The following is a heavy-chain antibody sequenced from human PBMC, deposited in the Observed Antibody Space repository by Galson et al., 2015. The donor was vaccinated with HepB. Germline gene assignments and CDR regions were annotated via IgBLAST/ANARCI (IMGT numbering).Heavy chain of an antibody. Sequence: SLRLSCAASGFTFGDYAMSWVRQAPGKGLEWVGFIRSKAYGGTTEYAASVKGRFTISRDDSKSIAYLQMNSLKTEDTAVYYCTRGPVGATIADYYWGQGTLVTVSS. D-gene: IGHD1-26*01. CDR1: GFTFGDYA. CDR3: TRGPVGATIADYY. CDR2: IRSKAYGGTT. V-gene: IGHV3-49*04. J-gene: IGHJ4*02.